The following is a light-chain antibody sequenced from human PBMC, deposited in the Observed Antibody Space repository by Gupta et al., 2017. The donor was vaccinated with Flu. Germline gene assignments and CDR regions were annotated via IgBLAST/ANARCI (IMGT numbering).Light chain of an antibody. V-gene: IGKV1-39*01. Sequence: DIHMTKSPSSLSASVGDRITITCRASQSSSSYLNWYQQKPAKAPQLLLYAASSLHSGVTFRFSGSGSGTAFTLTIRSLKPEDFETYHCQRSYTTPIFGGGTKVEIK. CDR1: QSSSSY. J-gene: IGKJ4*01. CDR3: QRSYTTPI. CDR2: AAS.